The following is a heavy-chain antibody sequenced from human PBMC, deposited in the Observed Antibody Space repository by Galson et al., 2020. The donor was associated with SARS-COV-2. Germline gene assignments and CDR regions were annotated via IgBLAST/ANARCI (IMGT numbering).Heavy chain of an antibody. J-gene: IGHJ6*03. CDR3: ARGRRSQQWLVLVYYYMDV. D-gene: IGHD6-19*01. CDR2: RNPNIGNT. CDR1: GYTFTRYD. V-gene: IGHV1-8*01. Sequence: ASVQVSCKASGYTFTRYDINWVRQATGQGLEGMGWRNPNIGNTDYAQKFQGRVTMTRNTSLSTAYMELNSLRSEDTAVYYCARGRRSQQWLVLVYYYMDVWGQGTTVTVSS.